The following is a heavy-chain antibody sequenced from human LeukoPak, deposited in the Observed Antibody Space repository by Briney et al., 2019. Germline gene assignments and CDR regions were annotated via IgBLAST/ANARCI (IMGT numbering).Heavy chain of an antibody. CDR3: ARDGDYYDSSGYYYGSFDY. J-gene: IGHJ4*02. D-gene: IGHD3-22*01. CDR2: IIPIFGTA. V-gene: IGHV1-69*05. Sequence: SVKVSCKASGGTFSSYAISWVRQAPGQGLEWMGGIIPIFGTANYAQKLQGRVTMTTDTSTSTAYMELRSLRSDDTAVYYCARDGDYYDSSGYYYGSFDYWGQGTLVTVSS. CDR1: GGTFSSYA.